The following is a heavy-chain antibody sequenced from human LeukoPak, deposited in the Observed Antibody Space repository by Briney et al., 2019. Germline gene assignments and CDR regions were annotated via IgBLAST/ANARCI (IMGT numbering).Heavy chain of an antibody. D-gene: IGHD1-26*01. J-gene: IGHJ4*02. CDR3: ARGLIVGATHTFDY. CDR1: GYTFTSYG. V-gene: IGHV1-18*01. Sequence: ASVTVSCTASGYTFTSYGISWVRQAPGQGLEWMGWISAYNGNTNYAQKLQGRVTMTTDTSTSTAYMELRSLRSDDTAVYYCARGLIVGATHTFDYWGQGTLVTVSS. CDR2: ISAYNGNT.